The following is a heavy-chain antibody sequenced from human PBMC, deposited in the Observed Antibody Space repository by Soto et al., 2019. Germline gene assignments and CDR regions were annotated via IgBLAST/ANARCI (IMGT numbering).Heavy chain of an antibody. CDR1: GFTFNPYG. D-gene: IGHD2-21*02. V-gene: IGHV3-23*01. CDR2: VSGSGGGT. CDR3: ARIGPDCGGDCYPDFDF. Sequence: EVQLLESGGGLVQPGGSLTLSCAASGFTFNPYGMPWVRQAPWKGLEWVSTVSGSGGGTYYADSVKGRFTISRVNSKNTMYLQMSNLRAEDTAVYFCARIGPDCGGDCYPDFDFWGLGTPVTVS. J-gene: IGHJ4*02.